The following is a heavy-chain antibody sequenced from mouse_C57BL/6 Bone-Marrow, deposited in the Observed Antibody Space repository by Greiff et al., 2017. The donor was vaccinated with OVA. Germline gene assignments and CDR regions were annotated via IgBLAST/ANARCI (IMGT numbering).Heavy chain of an antibody. V-gene: IGHV5-4*01. J-gene: IGHJ2*01. CDR3: ARGRITTVVALDY. D-gene: IGHD1-1*01. Sequence: EVQLKESGGGLVKPGGSLKLSCAASGFTFSSYAMSWVRQTPEKRLEWVATISDGGSYTYYPDNVKGRFTISRDNAKNNLYLQMSHLKSEDTAMYYCARGRITTVVALDYWGQGTTLTVSS. CDR1: GFTFSSYA. CDR2: ISDGGSYT.